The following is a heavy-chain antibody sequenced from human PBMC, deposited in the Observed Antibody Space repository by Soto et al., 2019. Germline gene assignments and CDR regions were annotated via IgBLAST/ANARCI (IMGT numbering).Heavy chain of an antibody. Sequence: HPGGSLRLSCAASGFTFSSYAMSWVRQAPGKGLERVSAISGSGGSTYYADSVKGRFTISRDNSKNTLYLQMNSLRAEDTAVYYCAKMGDWNDRSRYNWFDPWGQGTLVTVSS. J-gene: IGHJ5*02. V-gene: IGHV3-23*01. CDR2: ISGSGGST. CDR3: AKMGDWNDRSRYNWFDP. D-gene: IGHD1-1*01. CDR1: GFTFSSYA.